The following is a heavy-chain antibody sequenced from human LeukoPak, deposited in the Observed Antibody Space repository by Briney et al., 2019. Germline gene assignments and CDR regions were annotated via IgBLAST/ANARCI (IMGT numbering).Heavy chain of an antibody. J-gene: IGHJ4*02. CDR3: ARDETHDILTGYYMGAKNY. CDR2: IYSGGST. V-gene: IGHV3-53*01. D-gene: IGHD3-9*01. Sequence: PGGSLRLSCAASGFTVSSNYMSWVRQAPGKGLEWVSVIYSGGSTYYADSVKGRFTISRDNSKNTLYLQMNSLRAEDTAVYYCARDETHDILTGYYMGAKNYWGQGTLVTVSS. CDR1: GFTVSSNY.